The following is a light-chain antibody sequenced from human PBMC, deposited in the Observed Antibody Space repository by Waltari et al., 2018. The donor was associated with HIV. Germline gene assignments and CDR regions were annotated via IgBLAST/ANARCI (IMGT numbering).Light chain of an antibody. CDR3: QQYSSSPRWT. CDR2: GAS. Sequence: EIVLTQSPGTLSFSPGERATLSCRASQSVSSSYLAWYQQKPGQAPRLLIYGASSRATGIPDRFSGSGSGTDFTLTISRLEPEDVAVYYCQQYSSSPRWTFGQGTKVEIK. V-gene: IGKV3-20*01. J-gene: IGKJ1*01. CDR1: QSVSSSY.